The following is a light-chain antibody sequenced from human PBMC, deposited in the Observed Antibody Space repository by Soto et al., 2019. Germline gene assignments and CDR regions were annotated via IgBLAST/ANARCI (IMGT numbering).Light chain of an antibody. CDR2: ATS. Sequence: DIQMTQSPSSVSASIGDRVTITCRASQGVSSWLAWYQQKPGKAPNLLIYATSNLQSGVPSRFSGSGSGTDFTLTISSRHPEDFATYYCQQTHTFPLTFGPGSKVHI. J-gene: IGKJ3*01. V-gene: IGKV1-12*01. CDR1: QGVSSW. CDR3: QQTHTFPLT.